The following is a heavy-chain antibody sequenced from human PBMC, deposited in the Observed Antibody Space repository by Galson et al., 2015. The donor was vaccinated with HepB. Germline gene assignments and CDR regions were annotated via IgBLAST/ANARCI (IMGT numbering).Heavy chain of an antibody. Sequence: SVKVSCKASGYTFTSYAMNWVRQAPGQGLEWMGWINTNTGNPTYAQGFTGRFVFSLDTSVSTAYLQISSLKAEDTAVYYCARLVQLERPRWFDPWGQGTLVTVSS. J-gene: IGHJ5*02. V-gene: IGHV7-4-1*02. CDR2: INTNTGNP. CDR3: ARLVQLERPRWFDP. CDR1: GYTFTSYA. D-gene: IGHD1-1*01.